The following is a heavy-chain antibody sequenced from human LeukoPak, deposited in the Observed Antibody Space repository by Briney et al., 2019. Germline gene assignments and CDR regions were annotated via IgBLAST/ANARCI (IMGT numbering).Heavy chain of an antibody. V-gene: IGHV1-46*01. CDR2: INPSGGST. Sequence: ASVKVSCKASGYTFTSYYMHWVRQAPGQGLEWMGIINPSGGSTSYAQKFQARLTMTRDTSTSTVYMELSSLRSEDTAVYYCATYSSGWSDYWGQGTLVTVSS. CDR3: ATYSSGWSDY. CDR1: GYTFTSYY. D-gene: IGHD6-19*01. J-gene: IGHJ4*02.